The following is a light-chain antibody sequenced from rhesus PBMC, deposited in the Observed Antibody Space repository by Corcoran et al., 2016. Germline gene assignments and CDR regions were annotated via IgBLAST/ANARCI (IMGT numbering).Light chain of an antibody. V-gene: IGKV1-74*01. J-gene: IGKJ2*01. CDR3: QHGYGTPIR. CDR1: ENVNNY. Sequence: DIQMIQSPSSLSASVGDRVTINCRASENVNNYSNWYQQKPGKAPNLMIYKASTLQSGVPSRFSVSWSGADYNLTVSSLQPEDLATCYCQHGYGTPIRLGQGNKVEIK. CDR2: KAS.